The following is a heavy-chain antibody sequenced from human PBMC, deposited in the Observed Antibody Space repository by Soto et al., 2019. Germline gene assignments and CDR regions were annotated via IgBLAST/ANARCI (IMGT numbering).Heavy chain of an antibody. CDR3: ARDQPPLYYDILTGFIRNDNWFDP. J-gene: IGHJ5*02. D-gene: IGHD3-9*01. CDR2: ISSSGSTI. V-gene: IGHV3-11*01. Sequence: PGGSLRLSCAASGFTFSDYYMSWIRQAPGKGLEWVSYISSSGSTIYYADSVKGRFTISRDNAKNSLYLQMNSLRAEDTAVYYCARDQPPLYYDILTGFIRNDNWFDPWGQGTLVTVSS. CDR1: GFTFSDYY.